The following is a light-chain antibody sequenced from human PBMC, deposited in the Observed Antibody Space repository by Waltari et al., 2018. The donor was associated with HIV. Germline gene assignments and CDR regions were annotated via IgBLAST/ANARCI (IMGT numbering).Light chain of an antibody. V-gene: IGKV3-15*01. CDR3: QQYNNWPPWT. J-gene: IGKJ1*01. CDR2: GAS. Sequence: EIVMTQSPATLSVSTGERATLSCRASQGVSSHLAWYQQKPGQAPRLLIYGASTRATGIPARFSGSESGTEFTLTISSLQSEDFAVYYCQQYNNWPPWTFGQGTKVEIK. CDR1: QGVSSH.